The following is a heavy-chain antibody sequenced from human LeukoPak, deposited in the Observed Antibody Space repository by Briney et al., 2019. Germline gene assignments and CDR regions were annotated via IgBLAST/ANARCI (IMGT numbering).Heavy chain of an antibody. J-gene: IGHJ2*01. CDR2: IKQDGSEK. CDR3: ARDSL. Sequence: PGGSLRLSCAASGFTFSSYSVSWVRQAPGKGLEWVANIKQDGSEKYYVDSVKGRFTISRDNAKNSLYLQMNSLRTEDTAVYYCARDSLWGRGTLVTVSS. CDR1: GFTFSSYS. V-gene: IGHV3-7*03.